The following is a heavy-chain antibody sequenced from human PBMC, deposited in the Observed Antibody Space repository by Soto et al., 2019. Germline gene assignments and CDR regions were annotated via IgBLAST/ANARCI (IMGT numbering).Heavy chain of an antibody. CDR1: GGTFSSYA. CDR3: ASAYCGGDCYSFDP. D-gene: IGHD2-21*02. CDR2: IIPIFGTA. J-gene: IGHJ5*02. Sequence: QVQLVQSGAEVKKSGSSVKVSCKASGGTFSSYAISWVRQAPGQGLEWMGGIIPIFGTANYAQKFQGRVTITADESTSTAYMELSSLRSEDTAVYYCASAYCGGDCYSFDPWGQGTLVTVSS. V-gene: IGHV1-69*01.